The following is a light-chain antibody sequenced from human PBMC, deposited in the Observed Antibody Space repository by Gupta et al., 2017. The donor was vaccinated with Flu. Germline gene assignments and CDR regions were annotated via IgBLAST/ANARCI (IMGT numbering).Light chain of an antibody. V-gene: IGLV2-23*02. CDR2: EVS. Sequence: QSALTQPASVSGSLGQSITISCTGSSSDVGNYDLVSWYQKVPGRAPKLMIYEVSKRPPSVSGRFSGSKSANTASLTISALQAEDAAEYYCSSYAGRDTFVFGTGTKV. CDR1: SSDVGNYDL. CDR3: SSYAGRDTFV. J-gene: IGLJ1*01.